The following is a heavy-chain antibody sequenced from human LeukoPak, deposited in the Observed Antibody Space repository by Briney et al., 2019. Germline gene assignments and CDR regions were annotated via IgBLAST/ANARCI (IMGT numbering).Heavy chain of an antibody. CDR3: ARVGYSGYDYRGYFDY. CDR1: GGSISTYY. V-gene: IGHV4-59*12. CDR2: IYYTGST. D-gene: IGHD5-12*01. Sequence: SETLSLTCTVSGGSISTYYWSWIRQPPGKGLEWIGYIYYTGSTNYNPSLKSRVTISVDTSKNQFSLKLSSVTAADTAVYYCARVGYSGYDYRGYFDYWGQGTLVTVSS. J-gene: IGHJ4*02.